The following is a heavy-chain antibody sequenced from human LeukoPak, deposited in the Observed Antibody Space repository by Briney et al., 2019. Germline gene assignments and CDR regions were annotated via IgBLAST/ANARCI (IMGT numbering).Heavy chain of an antibody. CDR1: GFSISSYC. D-gene: IGHD3-10*01. Sequence: SETLSLTCTASGFSISSYCWSWIRQPPGKGLEWIGYINYSGGTNYNPSLVSRVIISVEASKNQFSLTLSSVTAADTAVYYWARGSYYYGSGRYHLRPQGVMDVWGKGTTVTVSS. CDR3: ARGSYYYGSGRYHLRPQGVMDV. J-gene: IGHJ6*04. V-gene: IGHV4-59*01. CDR2: INYSGGT.